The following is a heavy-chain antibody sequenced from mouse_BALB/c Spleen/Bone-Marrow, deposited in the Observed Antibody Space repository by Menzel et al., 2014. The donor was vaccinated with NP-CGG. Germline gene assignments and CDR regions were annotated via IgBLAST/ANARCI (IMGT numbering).Heavy chain of an antibody. CDR2: INPSNGRT. CDR1: GYTFTSYW. J-gene: IGHJ2*01. D-gene: IGHD2-12*01. V-gene: IGHV1S81*02. Sequence: QVQLQQSGAELVKPGASVKLSCKASGYTFTSYWMHWVKQRPGQGLEWIGEINPSNGRTNYNEKFKSKATLTVDKSSSTAYMQLSSLTSEDSAVYYCARERYSYDWKDYWGQGTTLTVSS. CDR3: ARERYSYDWKDY.